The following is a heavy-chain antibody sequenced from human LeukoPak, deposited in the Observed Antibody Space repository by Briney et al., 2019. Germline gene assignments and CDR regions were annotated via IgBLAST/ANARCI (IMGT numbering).Heavy chain of an antibody. CDR1: GYTFTSYD. D-gene: IGHD5-12*01. CDR3: ARRQVPTTDFDY. Sequence: ASVKVSCKASGYTFTSYDINWVRQATGQGLEWMGWMNPNSGNTGYAQKFQGRVTITRNTSISTAYMELSSLRSEDTAVYYCARRQVPTTDFDYWGQGTLVTVSS. CDR2: MNPNSGNT. J-gene: IGHJ4*02. V-gene: IGHV1-8*03.